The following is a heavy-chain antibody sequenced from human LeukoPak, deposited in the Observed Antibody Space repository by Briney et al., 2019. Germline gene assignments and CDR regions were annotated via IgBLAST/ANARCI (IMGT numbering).Heavy chain of an antibody. D-gene: IGHD3-10*01. Sequence: XXXXXYWIGWVRQVPGKGLEWMGIIYPGDSDTRYSPSFQGQVTISADKSISTAYLQWSSLKASDTAMYYCARLGADYYGSGSPSYYYYYGMDVWGQGTTVTVSS. CDR2: IYPGDSDT. V-gene: IGHV5-51*01. CDR1: XXXXXYW. CDR3: ARLGADYYGSGSPSYYYYYGMDV. J-gene: IGHJ6*02.